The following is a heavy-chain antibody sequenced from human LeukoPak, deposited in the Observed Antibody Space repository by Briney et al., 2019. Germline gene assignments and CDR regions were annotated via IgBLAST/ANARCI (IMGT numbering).Heavy chain of an antibody. V-gene: IGHV3-33*01. CDR3: ARGDGYNDAEYLQH. CDR1: GFTFSSYG. CDR2: IWYDRSNK. D-gene: IGHD5-24*01. J-gene: IGHJ1*01. Sequence: PGGSVRLFCAACGFTFSSYGMHGVRQAPGRGLEGVAVIWYDRSNKYYGASVKGRFTISRDNSKKTLYLQMNSLRVEDTAVYYCARGDGYNDAEYLQHWGQGTLVTVS.